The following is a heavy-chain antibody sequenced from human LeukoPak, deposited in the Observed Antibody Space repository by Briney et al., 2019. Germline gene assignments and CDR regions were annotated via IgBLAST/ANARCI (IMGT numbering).Heavy chain of an antibody. V-gene: IGHV1-69*05. J-gene: IGHJ1*01. D-gene: IGHD4-17*01. CDR1: GGTFSSYA. CDR3: ARASFGDYSAEYFHR. Sequence: GASVKVSCKASGGTFSSYAISWVRQATGQGLEWMGGIIPIFGTANYAQKFQGRVTITTDESTSTAYMELSSLRSEDTAVYYCARASFGDYSAEYFHRWGQGTLVTVSS. CDR2: IIPIFGTA.